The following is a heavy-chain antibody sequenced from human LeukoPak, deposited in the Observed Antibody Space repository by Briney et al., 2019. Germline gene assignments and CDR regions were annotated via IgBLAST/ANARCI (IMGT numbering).Heavy chain of an antibody. CDR2: IYTSVSGST. V-gene: IGHV4-4*07. Sequence: SETLSLTCSVSGGSISNYFCTWIRQPAGKGLEWIGRIYTSVSGSTNYNPALKSRVTMSVDTSKNQFSLKLTSVTAADTAVYYCARGWDTSWDYWGQGTLVTVSS. CDR3: ARGWDTSWDY. J-gene: IGHJ4*02. CDR1: GGSISNYF. D-gene: IGHD1-26*01.